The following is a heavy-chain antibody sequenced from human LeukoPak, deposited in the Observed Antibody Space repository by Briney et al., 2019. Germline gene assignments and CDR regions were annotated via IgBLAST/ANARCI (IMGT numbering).Heavy chain of an antibody. J-gene: IGHJ6*02. CDR2: ISVSGSYT. V-gene: IGHV3-21*05. D-gene: IGHD1-26*01. CDR1: GFTFSSYS. Sequence: PGGSLRLSCAASGFTFSSYSMNWVRQAPGKGLEWISYISVSGSYTNYADSVKGRFTISRDNAKNSLYLQMISLRAEDTAVYYCARCGTPNNYYGYGVDVWGQGTTVIVSS. CDR3: ARCGTPNNYYGYGVDV.